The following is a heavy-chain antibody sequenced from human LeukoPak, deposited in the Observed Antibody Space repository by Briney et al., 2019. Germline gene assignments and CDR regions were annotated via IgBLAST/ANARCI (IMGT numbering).Heavy chain of an antibody. D-gene: IGHD6-13*01. J-gene: IGHJ6*03. CDR2: INHSGST. V-gene: IGHV4-34*01. CDR3: ARLAAADHYYYYYMDV. CDR1: GGSFSGYY. Sequence: SETLSLTCAVYGGSFSGYYWSWIRQPPGKGLEWIGEINHSGSTNYNPSLKSRVTISVDTSKNQFSLELSSVTAADTAVYYCARLAAADHYYYYYMDVWGKGTTVTVSS.